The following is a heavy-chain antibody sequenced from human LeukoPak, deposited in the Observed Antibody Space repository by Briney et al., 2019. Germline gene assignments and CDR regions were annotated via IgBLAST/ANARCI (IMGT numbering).Heavy chain of an antibody. V-gene: IGHV3-7*01. Sequence: GGSLRLSCTASGFTFSDYWVTWVRQAPGKGPEWVANIKQDGSQRYYVDSVRGRFTISRDNAKNSLFLQMNGLRAEDTAVYYCARRGGSSSRRSPIDYWGQGILVTVSS. D-gene: IGHD6-6*01. CDR2: IKQDGSQR. CDR1: GFTFSDYW. J-gene: IGHJ4*02. CDR3: ARRGGSSSRRSPIDY.